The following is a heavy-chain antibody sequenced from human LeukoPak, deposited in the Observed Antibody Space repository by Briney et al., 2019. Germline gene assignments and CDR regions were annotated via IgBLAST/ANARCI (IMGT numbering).Heavy chain of an antibody. V-gene: IGHV3-23*01. Sequence: GGSLRLSCAASGFTFSTYGVTWVRQAPGKGLEWVSSISGGGIMTYYADSVKGRFTISRDNSKNTLHLQMNSLRAEDTAVYYCAKKRGTYSYDLFDYWGQGTLVTVSS. CDR3: AKKRGTYSYDLFDY. J-gene: IGHJ4*02. CDR2: ISGGGIMT. D-gene: IGHD3-22*01. CDR1: GFTFSTYG.